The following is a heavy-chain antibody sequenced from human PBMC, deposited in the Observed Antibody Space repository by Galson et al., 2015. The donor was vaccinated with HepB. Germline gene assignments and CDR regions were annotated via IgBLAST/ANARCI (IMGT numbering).Heavy chain of an antibody. V-gene: IGHV4-34*01. D-gene: IGHD2-15*01. J-gene: IGHJ4*02. CDR2: SYHSGST. CDR1: GGAFSGYF. CDR3: ARNFDCSGGSSCYVGFFDY. Sequence: SETLSLTCAVDGGAFSGYFWSWIRQPPGKGLEWIGESYHSGSTNYNPSLKSRVTISVDKSKNQFSLKLTSVTAADTAVYYCARNFDCSGGSSCYVGFFDYWGQGTLVTVSS.